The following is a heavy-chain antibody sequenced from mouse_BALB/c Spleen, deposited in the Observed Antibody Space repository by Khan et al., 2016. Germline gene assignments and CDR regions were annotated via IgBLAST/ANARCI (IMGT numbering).Heavy chain of an antibody. V-gene: IGHV3-8*02. CDR1: GDSITSGY. CDR2: INYSGTT. CDR3: ARNGPAWFTY. Sequence: EVQLQESGPSLVKPSQTLSLTCSVTGDSITSGYWNWIRKFPGNKLEYMGYINYSGTTYYIPSLKSRISITRDTSKNQYYLQLNSVTSEDTATYYCARNGPAWFTYWGQGTLVTVSA. J-gene: IGHJ3*01.